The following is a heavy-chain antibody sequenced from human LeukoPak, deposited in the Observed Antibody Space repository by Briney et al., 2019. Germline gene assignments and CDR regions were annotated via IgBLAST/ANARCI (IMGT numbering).Heavy chain of an antibody. CDR1: GGTFSSYA. CDR2: IIPIFGTA. V-gene: IGHV1-69*05. J-gene: IGHJ6*03. D-gene: IGHD4-23*01. Sequence: SVKVSCKASGGTFSSYAISWVRQAPGQGLEWMGGIIPIFGTANYAQKFQGRVTITTDESTSTAYMELSSLRSEDTAVYYCARGPGYGGIYYYYYMDVWGNGTTVTVSS. CDR3: ARGPGYGGIYYYYYMDV.